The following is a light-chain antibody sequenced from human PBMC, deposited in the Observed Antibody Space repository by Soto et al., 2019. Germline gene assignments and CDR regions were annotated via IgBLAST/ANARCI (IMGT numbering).Light chain of an antibody. CDR3: QQYGSSWT. Sequence: EIVLTQSPGTLSLSPGERATLSCRASQSVSSSYLAWYQQKPGQAPRLLIYAASSRATGIPDRFSGSGSGTAFTLTISRLEPDDFAVYYCQQYGSSWTFGQGTKVEIK. V-gene: IGKV3-20*01. CDR1: QSVSSSY. CDR2: AAS. J-gene: IGKJ1*01.